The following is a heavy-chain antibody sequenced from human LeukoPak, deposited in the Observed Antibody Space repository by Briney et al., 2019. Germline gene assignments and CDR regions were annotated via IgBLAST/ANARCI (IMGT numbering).Heavy chain of an antibody. Sequence: SETLSLTCTVSGGSISRSSYYRGWIPQPPGKGLEWIGSIYYSGSTYYNPSLKSRVTITVDTAKNQFSLKLSCVTAADTAVYYCARQEGSRYYYYSYMDVWGKGTTVTVSS. CDR2: IYYSGST. CDR3: ARQEGSRYYYYSYMDV. D-gene: IGHD1-26*01. V-gene: IGHV4-39*01. CDR1: GGSISRSSYY. J-gene: IGHJ6*03.